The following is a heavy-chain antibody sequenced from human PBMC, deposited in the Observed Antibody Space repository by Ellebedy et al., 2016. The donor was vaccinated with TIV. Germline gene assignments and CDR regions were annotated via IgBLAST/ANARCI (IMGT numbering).Heavy chain of an antibody. D-gene: IGHD1-26*01. V-gene: IGHV4-61*01. CDR1: GDSLTGTNYC. CDR3: AREGSGKWPYYHYGLDV. Sequence: MPGGSLRLSCTVSGDSLTGTNYCWSWIRQPPGKGLEWIGDICYKGGTNNNPSLKSRVTISIDKSKSQFSLGLNAVTAADTAVYVCAREGSGKWPYYHYGLDVWGQGTTVVVSS. CDR2: ICYKGGT. J-gene: IGHJ6*02.